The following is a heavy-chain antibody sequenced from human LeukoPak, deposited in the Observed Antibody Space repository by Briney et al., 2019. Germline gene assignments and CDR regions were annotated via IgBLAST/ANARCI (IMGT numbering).Heavy chain of an antibody. CDR3: ATDVVGATTAEYFQH. V-gene: IGHV1-24*01. D-gene: IGHD1-26*01. J-gene: IGHJ1*01. Sequence: ASVKVSCKVSGYTLTELSMHWVRQAPGKGLEWMGGFDPEDGETIYAQKFQGRVTMTEDTSTDTAYMELSSLRSEDTAVYYCATDVVGATTAEYFQHWGQGTLVTVSS. CDR1: GYTLTELS. CDR2: FDPEDGET.